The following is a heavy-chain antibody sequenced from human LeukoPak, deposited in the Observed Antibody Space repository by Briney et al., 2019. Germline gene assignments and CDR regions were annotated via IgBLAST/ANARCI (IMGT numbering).Heavy chain of an antibody. J-gene: IGHJ4*02. D-gene: IGHD3-10*01. CDR1: GFTFSSYW. Sequence: KPGGSLRLSCAASGFTFSSYWMSWVRQAPGKVLEWVANIKQDGSEKYYVDSVNGRFTISRDNAKNSLYLQMNSLRAEDTAVYYCARASGSYYSGLYFDYWGQGTLVTVSS. CDR2: IKQDGSEK. V-gene: IGHV3-7*03. CDR3: ARASGSYYSGLYFDY.